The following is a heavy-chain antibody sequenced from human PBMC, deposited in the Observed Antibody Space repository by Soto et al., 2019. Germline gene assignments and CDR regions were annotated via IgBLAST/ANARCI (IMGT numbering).Heavy chain of an antibody. CDR1: APPISNRGYL. CDR3: ARGPTTEKVDY. V-gene: IGHV4-30-4*01. J-gene: IGHJ4*02. Sequence: SETLSLTSFSSAPPISNRGYLWSWMRHSPAKGLEWIGHIHNSGSPYNNPSLKSRVTISADTSMNQFSLALTSVTAADTAMYYCARGPTTEKVDYWGQGILVTVSS. CDR2: IHNSGSP.